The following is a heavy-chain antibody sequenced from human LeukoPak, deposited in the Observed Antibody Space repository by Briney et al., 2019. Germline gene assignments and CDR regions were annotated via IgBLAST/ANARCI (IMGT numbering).Heavy chain of an antibody. CDR3: ARAKPNYYYYMDV. CDR2: INHSRST. CDR1: GGSFSGNY. V-gene: IGHV4-34*01. Sequence: SDTLSLTCAVYGGSFSGNYWSWSRQPPWKGLEWIGEINHSRSTNYNPSLKSRVTISVDTSKNQFSLKLSSVTAADTAVYYCARAKPNYYYYMDVWGKGTTVTVSS. J-gene: IGHJ6*03.